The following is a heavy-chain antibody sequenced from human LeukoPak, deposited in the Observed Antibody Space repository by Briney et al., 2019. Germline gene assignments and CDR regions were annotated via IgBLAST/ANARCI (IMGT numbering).Heavy chain of an antibody. V-gene: IGHV1-69*13. D-gene: IGHD4-23*01. CDR1: GGTFNNYA. J-gene: IGHJ4*02. CDR3: ARDPSLYGGNAGGDY. Sequence: SVKVSCKPYGGTFNNYAINWVRQAPGQGLEWMGGNIPLFRTANYAQNFQGRVTITADESTRTAYMELSSLRSEDTAVYYCARDPSLYGGNAGGDYWGQGTLVTVSS. CDR2: NIPLFRTA.